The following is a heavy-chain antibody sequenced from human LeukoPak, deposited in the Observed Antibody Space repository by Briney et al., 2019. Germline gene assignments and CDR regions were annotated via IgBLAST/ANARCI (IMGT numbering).Heavy chain of an antibody. CDR3: VRYQPTDNWFDP. J-gene: IGHJ5*02. CDR2: IYHSGST. Sequence: PSETLSLTCTVSGGSISSGGYYWSWIRQPPGKGLEWIGYIYHSGSTYYNPSLKSRVTISVDRSKNQFSLKLSSVTAADTAVYYCVRYQPTDNWFDPWGQGTLVTVSS. D-gene: IGHD2-2*01. V-gene: IGHV4-30-2*01. CDR1: GGSISSGGYY.